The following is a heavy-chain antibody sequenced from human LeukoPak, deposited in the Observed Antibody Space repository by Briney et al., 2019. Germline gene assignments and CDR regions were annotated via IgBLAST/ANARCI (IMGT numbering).Heavy chain of an antibody. J-gene: IGHJ4*02. CDR2: IYYSGST. CDR1: GGSISSSSYY. Sequence: SETLSLTCTVSGGSISSSSYYWGWIRQPPGKGLEWIGSIYYSGSTYYNPSLKSRVTISVDTSKNQFSLKLSSVTAADTAVYYCAGIVVVVVAAIHDYWGQGTLVTVSS. D-gene: IGHD2-15*01. V-gene: IGHV4-39*01. CDR3: AGIVVVVVAAIHDY.